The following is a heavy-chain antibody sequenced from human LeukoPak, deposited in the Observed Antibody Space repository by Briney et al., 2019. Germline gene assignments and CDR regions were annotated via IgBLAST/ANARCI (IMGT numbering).Heavy chain of an antibody. D-gene: IGHD1-26*01. J-gene: IGHJ4*02. Sequence: RPSETLSLTCTVSGGSISANHWVWIRQPAGKGLEWIGRLHISGNTTYNPSLKSRVTISLDTSKNQFSLRMTSATAADTAVYFCARDHLRSSFDLWGQGILVSVSS. CDR2: LHISGNT. CDR3: ARDHLRSSFDL. CDR1: GGSISANH. V-gene: IGHV4-4*07.